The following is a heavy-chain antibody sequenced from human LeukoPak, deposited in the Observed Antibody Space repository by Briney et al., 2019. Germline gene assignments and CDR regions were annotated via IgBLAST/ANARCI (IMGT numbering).Heavy chain of an antibody. CDR3: AKGGGYSYGLNWFDP. D-gene: IGHD5-18*01. V-gene: IGHV3-23*01. CDR2: ISGSGGST. J-gene: IGHJ5*02. CDR1: GFTFSSYA. Sequence: GGSLRLSCAASGFTFSSYAMSWVSQAPGKGLEWVSAISGSGGSTYYADSVKGRFTISRDNSKNTLYLKMNSLRAEDTAVYSCAKGGGYSYGLNWFDPWGQGTLVTVSS.